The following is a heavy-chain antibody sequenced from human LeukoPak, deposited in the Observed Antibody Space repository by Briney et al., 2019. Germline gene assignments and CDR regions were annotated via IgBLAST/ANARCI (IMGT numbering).Heavy chain of an antibody. D-gene: IGHD3-16*01. CDR1: GFTFSSYW. CDR3: ARDYDSDYMDV. V-gene: IGHV3-7*01. J-gene: IGHJ6*03. Sequence: PGGSLRLSCAASGFTFSSYWMSWVRQAPGKGLEWVANIKQDGSEKDYVDSVKGRFTISRDNAKNSLYLQMNSLRAEDTAVYYCARDYDSDYMDVWGKGTTVTVSS. CDR2: IKQDGSEK.